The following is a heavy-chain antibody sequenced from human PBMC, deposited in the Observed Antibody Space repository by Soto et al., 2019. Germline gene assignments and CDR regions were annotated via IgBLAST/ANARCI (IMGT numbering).Heavy chain of an antibody. V-gene: IGHV3-33*01. J-gene: IGHJ4*02. CDR2: IWYDGSNK. D-gene: IGHD6-6*01. CDR1: GFTLSSYG. CDR3: ARDRQLAGYYFDY. Sequence: QVQLVESGGGVVQPGRSLRLSCAASGFTLSSYGMHWVRQAPGKGLEWVAVIWYDGSNKYYADSVKGRFTISRDNSKNTLYLQMNSLRAEDTAVYYCARDRQLAGYYFDYWGQGTLVTVSS.